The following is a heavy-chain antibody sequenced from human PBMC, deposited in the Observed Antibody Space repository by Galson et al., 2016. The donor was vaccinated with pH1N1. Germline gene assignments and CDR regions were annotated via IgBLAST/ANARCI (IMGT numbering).Heavy chain of an antibody. J-gene: IGHJ3*02. CDR3: AKLIGSYLGAAFDI. CDR1: GVSISNWKYY. Sequence: ELQESGPGLVKPSETLSLTCNVSGVSISNWKYYWGWIRQPPGKGLEWIGMGYYSGPPYYNPSLKSRLTISLDTSKNHFSLNLSSVVAADTAVYYCAKLIGSYLGAAFDIWGQGTMVTVSS. D-gene: IGHD1-26*01. CDR2: GYYSGPP. V-gene: IGHV4-39*07.